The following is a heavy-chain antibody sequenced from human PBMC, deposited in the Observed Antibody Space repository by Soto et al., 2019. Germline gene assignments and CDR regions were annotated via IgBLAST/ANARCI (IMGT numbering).Heavy chain of an antibody. CDR3: ARGGQDFWSGPFDY. V-gene: IGHV4-4*07. Sequence: AEALCLGCTVSGGSISNYFCNWIRQPAGMGLELIGRIDNSGSTNYNPSLESRITMSADTSRNQFSLKLNSVTAADTAVYYCARGGQDFWSGPFDYWGQGAMVTVSS. CDR2: IDNSGST. CDR1: GGSISNYF. D-gene: IGHD3-3*01. J-gene: IGHJ4*02.